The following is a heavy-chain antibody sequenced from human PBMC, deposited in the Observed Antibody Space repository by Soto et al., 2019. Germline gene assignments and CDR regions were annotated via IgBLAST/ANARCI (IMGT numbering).Heavy chain of an antibody. CDR2: ISGSGGST. V-gene: IGHV3-23*01. Sequence: GGSLRLSCAASGFTFSSYAMSWVRQAPGKGLEWVSAISGSGGSTYYADSVKGRFTISRDNSKNTLYLQMNSLRAEETAVYYCAKDSVGPPTSTMIVVGTDFDYWGQGTLVTVSS. J-gene: IGHJ4*02. CDR1: GFTFSSYA. D-gene: IGHD3-22*01. CDR3: AKDSVGPPTSTMIVVGTDFDY.